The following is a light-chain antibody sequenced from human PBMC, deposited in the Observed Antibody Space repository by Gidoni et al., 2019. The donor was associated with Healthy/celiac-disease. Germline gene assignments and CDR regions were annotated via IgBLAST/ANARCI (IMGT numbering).Light chain of an antibody. CDR2: GAS. CDR3: QQYNNWPYT. CDR1: QSVSSN. V-gene: IGKV3-15*01. J-gene: IGKJ2*01. Sequence: PATLSVSPGERATLSCRASQSVSSNLAWYQQKPGQAPRLLIHGASTRATGIPARFSGSGSGTEFTLTISSLQSEDFAVYYCQQYNNWPYTFGQXTKLEIK.